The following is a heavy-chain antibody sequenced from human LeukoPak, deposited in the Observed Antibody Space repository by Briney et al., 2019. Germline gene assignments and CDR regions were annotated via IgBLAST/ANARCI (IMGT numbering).Heavy chain of an antibody. Sequence: PGGSLRLSCAASGFTFSSYWMSWVRQAPGKGLEWVANIKQDGSEKYYVDSVKGRFTISRDNAKNSLYLQMNSLRAEDTAVYYCARLPALDDFWSGSVDYWGQGTLVTVSS. CDR3: ARLPALDDFWSGSVDY. CDR2: IKQDGSEK. V-gene: IGHV3-7*01. J-gene: IGHJ4*02. CDR1: GFTFSSYW. D-gene: IGHD3-3*01.